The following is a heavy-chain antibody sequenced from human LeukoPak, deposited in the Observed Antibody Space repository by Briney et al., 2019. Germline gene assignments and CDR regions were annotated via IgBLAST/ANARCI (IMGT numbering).Heavy chain of an antibody. V-gene: IGHV4-34*01. CDR1: GGSFSGYY. CDR2: INHSGST. CDR3: AREGEGYYDSSGYPTHYYFDY. D-gene: IGHD3-22*01. Sequence: SETLSLTCAVYGGSFSGYYWSWIRQPPGKGLEWIGEINHSGSTNYNPSLKSRVTISVDKPKNQFSLKLSSVTAADTAVYYCAREGEGYYDSSGYPTHYYFDYWGQGTLVTVSS. J-gene: IGHJ4*02.